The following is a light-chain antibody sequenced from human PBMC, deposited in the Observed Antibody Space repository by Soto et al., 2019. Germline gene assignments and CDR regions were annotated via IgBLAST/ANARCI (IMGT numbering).Light chain of an antibody. CDR2: LAS. Sequence: EIVFTQSPLSLAVTPGEPASISCRSSQSLLYSNGANYLDWYLQRPGQSPQLLIFLASNRASGVPDRFSGSGSGTDFTLKISRVEAEDVGIYYCMQALQARTFGPGTRVEFK. CDR1: QSLLYSNGANY. CDR3: MQALQART. J-gene: IGKJ1*01. V-gene: IGKV2-28*01.